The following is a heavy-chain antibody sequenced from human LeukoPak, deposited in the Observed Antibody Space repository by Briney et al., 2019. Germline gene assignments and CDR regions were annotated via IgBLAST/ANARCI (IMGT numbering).Heavy chain of an antibody. CDR1: GGSISSSSYY. Sequence: SETLSLTCTVSGGSISSSSYYWGWIRQPPGKGLEWIGSIYYSGSTYYNPSLKSRVTISVDTSKNQFSLKLSSVTAADTAVYYCARGSPPGCSSTSCYTRFRVDYYYYGMDVWGQGTTVTVSS. CDR2: IYYSGST. V-gene: IGHV4-39*07. CDR3: ARGSPPGCSSTSCYTRFRVDYYYYGMDV. D-gene: IGHD2-2*02. J-gene: IGHJ6*02.